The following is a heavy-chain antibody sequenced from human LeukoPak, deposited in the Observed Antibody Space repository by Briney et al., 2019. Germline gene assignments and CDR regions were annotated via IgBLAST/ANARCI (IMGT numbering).Heavy chain of an antibody. CDR2: IIPILDIA. CDR3: ARDLAPYGDYVSALSAFDP. Sequence: GASVKVSCKASGGTFSSYAISWVRQAPGQGLEWMGRIIPILDIANYAQKFQDRVTITADKSTSTAYMELSSLRSEDTAVYYCARDLAPYGDYVSALSAFDPWGQGTLVTVSS. D-gene: IGHD4-17*01. V-gene: IGHV1-69*04. CDR1: GGTFSSYA. J-gene: IGHJ5*02.